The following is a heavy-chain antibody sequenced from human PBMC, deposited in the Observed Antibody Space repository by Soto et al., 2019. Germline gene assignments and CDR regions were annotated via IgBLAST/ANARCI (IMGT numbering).Heavy chain of an antibody. J-gene: IGHJ4*02. D-gene: IGHD6-13*01. CDR2: INAGNGNT. CDR1: GYTFTNYV. CDR3: ARARIIEAFDY. Sequence: QVQLLQSGAEVKKPGASVKVSCKASGYTFTNYVMHWVRQAPGQRLEWMGWINAGNGNTKYSQKLQGRVTITRDTSARIAYMELSSLRSEDTAVYYCARARIIEAFDYWGQGTLVTVSS. V-gene: IGHV1-3*01.